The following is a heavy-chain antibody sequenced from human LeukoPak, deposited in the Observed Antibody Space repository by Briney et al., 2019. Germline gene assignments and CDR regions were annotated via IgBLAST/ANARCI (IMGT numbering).Heavy chain of an antibody. D-gene: IGHD6-13*01. V-gene: IGHV4-4*07. Sequence: PSETLSLTCTVSGGSISSYYWSWIRQPAGKRLEWIGRIYTSGSTNYNPSLKSRVTISVDKSKNQFSLKLSSVTAADTAVYYCARASIAAADTVWFDPWGQGTLVTVSS. J-gene: IGHJ5*02. CDR3: ARASIAAADTVWFDP. CDR2: IYTSGST. CDR1: GGSISSYY.